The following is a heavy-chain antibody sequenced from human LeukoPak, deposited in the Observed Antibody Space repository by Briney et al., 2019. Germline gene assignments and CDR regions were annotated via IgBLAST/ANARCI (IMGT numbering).Heavy chain of an antibody. Sequence: LSLTCTVSGGSISSSSYYWGWMRQPPGKGLAWVSHISSGGSIKYYADSLKGRFTISRDNAKHSLYLQMNSLRAEDTAVYYCARRYCSSTDCLFHYWGQGTLVTVSS. CDR2: ISSGGSIK. D-gene: IGHD2-2*01. CDR1: GGSISSSSYY. J-gene: IGHJ4*02. V-gene: IGHV3-11*04. CDR3: ARRYCSSTDCLFHY.